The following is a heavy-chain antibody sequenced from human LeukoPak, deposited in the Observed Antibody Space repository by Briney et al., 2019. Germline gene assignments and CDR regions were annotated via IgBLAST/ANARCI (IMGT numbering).Heavy chain of an antibody. Sequence: PSETLSLTCTVSGGSISSGDYYWNWIRQPPRKGLEWIGYIYYSGSTYYNTSLKSRVTISVDTSKNQFSLKLSSVTAADTAVYYCAREYQLLFLDYWGQGTLVTVSS. CDR3: AREYQLLFLDY. J-gene: IGHJ4*02. CDR1: GGSISSGDYY. V-gene: IGHV4-30-4*01. D-gene: IGHD2-2*01. CDR2: IYYSGST.